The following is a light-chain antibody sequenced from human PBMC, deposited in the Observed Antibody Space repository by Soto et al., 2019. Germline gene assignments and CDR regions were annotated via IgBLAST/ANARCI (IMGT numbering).Light chain of an antibody. Sequence: IVTTHFSTTLSLSPGQRATLPLQASQSVSINLAWYQQKPGQAPRLLIFDASTRATGIPARFSGSGSETDFTLTISSLEPEDFAVYYCQQRSVWPPSITFGQGTRLEIK. CDR3: QQRSVWPPSIT. CDR1: QSVSIN. J-gene: IGKJ5*01. V-gene: IGKV3-11*01. CDR2: DAS.